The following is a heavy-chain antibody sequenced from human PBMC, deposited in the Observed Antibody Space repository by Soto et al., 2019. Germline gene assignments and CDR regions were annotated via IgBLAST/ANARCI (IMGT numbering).Heavy chain of an antibody. V-gene: IGHV3-33*01. J-gene: IGHJ4*02. CDR2: VWYDGSNK. D-gene: IGHD1-26*01. Sequence: QVQLVESGGGVVQPGRSLRLSCVASGFTFNKYGIHWVRRAPGKGLEWVAVVWYDGSNKYYADSVKGRFTLSRDNSKNQVYVQMNRLRGEDTAVYYCARGVGAPIDYWCQGPLVTVSS. CDR1: GFTFNKYG. CDR3: ARGVGAPIDY.